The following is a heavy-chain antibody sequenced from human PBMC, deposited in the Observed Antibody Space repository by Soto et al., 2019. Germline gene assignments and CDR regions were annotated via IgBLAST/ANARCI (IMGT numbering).Heavy chain of an antibody. CDR3: AKSPLSVTSSYYFDY. CDR2: ISYDGSNK. Sequence: QVQLVESGGGVVQPGRSLRLSCAASGFTFSSYGMHWVRQAPGKGLEWVAVISYDGSNKYYADSVKGRFTISRDNSKNTLYLQMNSLRAEDTDVYYCAKSPLSVTSSYYFDYWGQGTLVTVSS. D-gene: IGHD4-17*01. CDR1: GFTFSSYG. V-gene: IGHV3-30*18. J-gene: IGHJ4*02.